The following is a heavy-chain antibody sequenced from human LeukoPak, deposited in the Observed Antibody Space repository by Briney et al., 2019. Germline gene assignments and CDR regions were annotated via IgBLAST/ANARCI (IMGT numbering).Heavy chain of an antibody. CDR1: RYTFTGYY. J-gene: IGHJ3*02. D-gene: IGHD2-15*01. CDR3: ARYLAAPYDAFDI. Sequence: ASPKDSSVASRYTFTGYYMHSVRQTPGQRLERMGWINSNSGVVHYAQNFQGRVTMTRDTSISTAYMDLTRLRYDDTAVYFCARYLAAPYDAFDIWGQGTMVTVSS. CDR2: INSNSGVV. V-gene: IGHV1-2*02.